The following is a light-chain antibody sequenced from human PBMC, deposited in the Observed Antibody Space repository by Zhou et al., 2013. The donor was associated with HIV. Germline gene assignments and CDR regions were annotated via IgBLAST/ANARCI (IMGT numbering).Light chain of an antibody. CDR2: DAS. CDR3: QQYTNYSPT. Sequence: DIQMTQSPSSLSASVGDRVTITCQASQDINKYLNWYQHKAGKAPKLLIYDASNLETGVPSRFSGSGSETVFTLTISSLQPDDSATYYCQQYTNYSPTFGQGTKLEIK. CDR1: QDINKY. V-gene: IGKV1-33*01. J-gene: IGKJ2*01.